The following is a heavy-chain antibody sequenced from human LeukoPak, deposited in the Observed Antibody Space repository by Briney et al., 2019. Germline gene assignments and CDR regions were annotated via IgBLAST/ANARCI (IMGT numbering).Heavy chain of an antibody. CDR2: INPNSGGT. CDR1: GYTFTGYY. J-gene: IGHJ4*02. Sequence: ASVKVSCKASGYTFTGYYMHWVRQAPGQGLEWMGWINPNSGGTNYAQKFQGRVTMTRDTSISTAYMELSRLRSDDTAVYHCARDRGIAVAGRDYWGQGTLVTVSS. D-gene: IGHD6-19*01. V-gene: IGHV1-2*02. CDR3: ARDRGIAVAGRDY.